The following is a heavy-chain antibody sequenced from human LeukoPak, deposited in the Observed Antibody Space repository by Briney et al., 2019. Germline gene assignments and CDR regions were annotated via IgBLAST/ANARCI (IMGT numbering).Heavy chain of an antibody. CDR3: ARAYYDFWSGYYMGDYYFDY. V-gene: IGHV3-21*01. CDR2: ISSSSSYI. Sequence: KPGGSLRLSCAASGFTFSSYSMNWVRQAPGQGLEWVSSISSSSSYIYYADSVKGRFTISRDNAKNSLYLQMNSLRAEDTAVYYCARAYYDFWSGYYMGDYYFDYWGQGTLVTVSS. CDR1: GFTFSSYS. D-gene: IGHD3-3*01. J-gene: IGHJ4*02.